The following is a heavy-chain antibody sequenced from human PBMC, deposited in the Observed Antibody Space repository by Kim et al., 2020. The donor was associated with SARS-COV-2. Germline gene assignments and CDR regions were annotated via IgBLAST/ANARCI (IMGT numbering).Heavy chain of an antibody. CDR2: INHSGST. CDR1: GGSFSGYY. CDR3: ASLKXXGYSYGPDY. V-gene: IGHV4-34*01. J-gene: IGHJ4*02. Sequence: SETLSLTCAVYGGSFSGYYWSWIRQPPGKGLEWIGEINHSGSTNYNPSLKSRVTISVDTSKNQFSLXLSSVTAADTAVYYCASLKXXGYSYGPDYWGQGTXVTVSS. D-gene: IGHD5-18*01.